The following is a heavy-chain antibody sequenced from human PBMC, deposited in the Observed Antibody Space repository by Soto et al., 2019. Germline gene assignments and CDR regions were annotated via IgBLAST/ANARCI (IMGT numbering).Heavy chain of an antibody. V-gene: IGHV3-30*18. CDR1: GFTFSSYG. J-gene: IGHJ6*02. D-gene: IGHD3-10*01. CDR3: AKDFKVSGSYYGSLNYCYGMDV. CDR2: ISYDGSLK. Sequence: QVHLVESGGGVVQPGRSLRLSCAASGFTFSSYGMHWVRQAPGKGLEWVAIISYDGSLKYYADSVKGRFTISRDNSKSALYLQMNSLRPEDTAVYYCAKDFKVSGSYYGSLNYCYGMDVWGQGTTVTVSS.